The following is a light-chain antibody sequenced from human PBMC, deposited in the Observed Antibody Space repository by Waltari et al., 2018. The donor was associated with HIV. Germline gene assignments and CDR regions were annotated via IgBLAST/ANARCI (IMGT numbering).Light chain of an antibody. CDR3: QQRSNWPPFT. CDR2: DAS. Sequence: EIVLTQSLATLSSSPGERATLSCRASQGVSSYLAWYQQKPGPPPGPLIYDASNRATGIPARFSGSGSGTDFTLTISSLEPEDFAVYYCQQRSNWPPFTFGPGTKVDIK. J-gene: IGKJ3*01. V-gene: IGKV3-11*01. CDR1: QGVSSY.